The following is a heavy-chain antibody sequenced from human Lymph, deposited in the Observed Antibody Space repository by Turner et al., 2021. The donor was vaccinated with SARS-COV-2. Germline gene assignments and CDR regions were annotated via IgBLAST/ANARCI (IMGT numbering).Heavy chain of an antibody. V-gene: IGHV3-30-3*01. CDR1: GFTFNNYP. Sequence: VQLFESGGGVVQPGRSLRLSCAASGFTFNNYPMHWVRQAPGKGLEWVAVISYDGSNKYDADSVKGRFTISRDNSKNTLYLQMNSLRAEDTAVYYCARDSSGSGTLDYWGQGTLVTVSS. CDR2: ISYDGSNK. D-gene: IGHD3-10*01. J-gene: IGHJ4*02. CDR3: ARDSSGSGTLDY.